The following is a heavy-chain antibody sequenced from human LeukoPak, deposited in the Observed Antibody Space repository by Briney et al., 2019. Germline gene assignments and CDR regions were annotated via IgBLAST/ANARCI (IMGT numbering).Heavy chain of an antibody. J-gene: IGHJ4*02. CDR1: GYTFTNYY. Sequence: VASVKVSCKASGYTFTNYYMHWVRQAPGQGLEWMGIINPSGGSTSYAQKFQGRVTMTRDTSTSTVYMELSSLRSEDTAVYYCAREDYGGNSLGYWGQGTLVTVSS. CDR3: AREDYGGNSLGY. D-gene: IGHD4-23*01. V-gene: IGHV1-46*01. CDR2: INPSGGST.